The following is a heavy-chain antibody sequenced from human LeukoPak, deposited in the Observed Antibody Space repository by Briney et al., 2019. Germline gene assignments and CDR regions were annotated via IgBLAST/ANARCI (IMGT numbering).Heavy chain of an antibody. CDR3: ARVGGVVVAATKMGSWFDP. Sequence: SQTLSLTCTVSGGSISSGSYYWSWIRQPAGKGLEWIGRIYTSGSTNYNPSLKSRVTISVDTSKNQFSLKLSSVTAADTAVYYCARVGGVVVAATKMGSWFDPWGQGTLVTVSS. J-gene: IGHJ5*02. V-gene: IGHV4-61*02. CDR1: GGSISSGSYY. D-gene: IGHD2-15*01. CDR2: IYTSGST.